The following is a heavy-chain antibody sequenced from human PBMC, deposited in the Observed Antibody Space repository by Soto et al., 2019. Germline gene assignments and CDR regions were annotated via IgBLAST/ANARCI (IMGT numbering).Heavy chain of an antibody. D-gene: IGHD7-27*01. CDR1: GFTFSSYA. CDR3: VRDLLGSGGHFDY. Sequence: GGSLRLSCVASGFTFSSYAMTWVRQAPGKGLEWVSAISRSGGSTYYADSVKGRFTISRDNSRNTLYLQMNSLRAEDTAVYHCVRDLLGSGGHFDYWGQGTPVTVSS. J-gene: IGHJ4*02. CDR2: ISRSGGST. V-gene: IGHV3-23*01.